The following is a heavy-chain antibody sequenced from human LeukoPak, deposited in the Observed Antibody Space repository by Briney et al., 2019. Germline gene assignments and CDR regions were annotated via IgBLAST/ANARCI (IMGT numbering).Heavy chain of an antibody. Sequence: SETLSLTCTVSGGSISSYYWSWIRQPPGKGLEWIGYIYYSGSTNYNPSLKSRVTISVDTSKNQFSLKLSSVTAADPAVYYCARGVIDNWLDPWGQGTLVTVSS. CDR2: IYYSGST. CDR1: GGSISSYY. J-gene: IGHJ5*02. CDR3: ARGVIDNWLDP. V-gene: IGHV4-59*01. D-gene: IGHD3-22*01.